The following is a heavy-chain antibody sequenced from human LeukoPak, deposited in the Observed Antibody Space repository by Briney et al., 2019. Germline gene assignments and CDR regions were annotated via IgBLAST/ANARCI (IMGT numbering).Heavy chain of an antibody. CDR1: GLSLSTSGMR. V-gene: IGHV2-70*04. Sequence: SGPTLVNPTQTLTLTCTFSGLSLSTSGMRGSWIRQPPGKALEWLAHIDWDEEKFYNTSLKTRLTLSKDTSKNQVVLTMTNMDPVDTATYYCARSAYCGGDCYHFDYWGQGTLVTVSS. CDR3: ARSAYCGGDCYHFDY. J-gene: IGHJ4*02. CDR2: IDWDEEK. D-gene: IGHD2-21*02.